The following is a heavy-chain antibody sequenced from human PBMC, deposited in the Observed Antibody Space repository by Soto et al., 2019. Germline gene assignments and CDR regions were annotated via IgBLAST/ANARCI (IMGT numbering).Heavy chain of an antibody. J-gene: IGHJ5*02. Sequence: QVQLQESGPGLVKPSQTLSLTCTVSGDSISRGGYYWNWLRQHPRKGLEWIGYIYHSGSTIYNPSVQRRVTMSVATSKSRVSLELSNVTAADTAVYYCARDGAGAYGLGWFDPWGQGILVTVSS. D-gene: IGHD2-21*01. CDR3: ARDGAGAYGLGWFDP. CDR1: GDSISRGGYY. V-gene: IGHV4-31*03. CDR2: IYHSGST.